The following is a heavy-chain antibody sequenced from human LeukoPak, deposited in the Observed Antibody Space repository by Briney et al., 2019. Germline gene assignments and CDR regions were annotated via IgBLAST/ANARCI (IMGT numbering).Heavy chain of an antibody. J-gene: IGHJ4*02. CDR2: IKQDGSEK. CDR1: GFTFSSYW. V-gene: IGHV3-7*01. Sequence: PGGSLRLSCAASGFTFSSYWMSWVRQAPGEGLEWVANIKQDGSEKYYVDSVKGRFTISRDNAKNSLYLQMNSLRDEDTAVYYCARVGYYEYYFDYWGQGTLVTVSS. CDR3: ARVGYYEYYFDY. D-gene: IGHD3-22*01.